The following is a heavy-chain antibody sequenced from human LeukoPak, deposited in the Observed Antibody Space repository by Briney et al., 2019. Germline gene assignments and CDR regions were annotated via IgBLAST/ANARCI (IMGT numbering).Heavy chain of an antibody. D-gene: IGHD6-19*01. CDR2: ISTYNGNT. J-gene: IGHJ4*02. Sequence: GASVKVSCEASGYTFVTYGINWLRQAPGQGLEWMGWISTYNGNTKYAQKFQDRVTMTRDTSTNTVYMDLRSLRSDDTAVYYCARDVAGLDSWGQGTLVIVSS. V-gene: IGHV1-18*01. CDR3: ARDVAGLDS. CDR1: GYTFVTYG.